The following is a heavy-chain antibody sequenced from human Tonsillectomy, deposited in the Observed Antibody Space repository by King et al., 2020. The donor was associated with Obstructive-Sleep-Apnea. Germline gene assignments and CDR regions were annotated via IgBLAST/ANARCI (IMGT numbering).Heavy chain of an antibody. CDR2: IYPGDSDT. V-gene: IGHV5-51*01. J-gene: IGHJ4*02. CDR3: ARGLRSFDWLSTYYFYG. D-gene: IGHD3-9*01. Sequence: VQLVESGAEVKKPGESLKISCKGSGCSFTSYWIGWVRQMPGKGLEWMGIIYPGDSDTRYSPSFQGPVTISADKSTSTAYLQWSSLKASDTAIYYCARGLRSFDWLSTYYFYGWGQGTLVSVSA. CDR1: GCSFTSYW.